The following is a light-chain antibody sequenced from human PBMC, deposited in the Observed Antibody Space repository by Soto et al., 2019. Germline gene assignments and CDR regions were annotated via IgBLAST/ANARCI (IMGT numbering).Light chain of an antibody. J-gene: IGKJ2*01. CDR3: QQSYTTPLNT. V-gene: IGKV1-39*01. Sequence: DIQMTQSPSSLSASVGDRVTITCRASQTINTYLNWYQQKPGKAPRLLIYAATTLQSGVPSRFSGTASEKDFTLTISRLQPEDFATYFCQQSYTTPLNTFGQGTKLEIK. CDR2: AAT. CDR1: QTINTY.